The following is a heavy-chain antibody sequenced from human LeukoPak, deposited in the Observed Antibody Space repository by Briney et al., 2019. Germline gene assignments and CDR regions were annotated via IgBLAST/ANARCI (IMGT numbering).Heavy chain of an antibody. CDR2: IRYDGSNK. D-gene: IGHD2-2*01. CDR1: GFTFSSYG. V-gene: IGHV3-30*02. Sequence: GGSLRLSCAASGFTFSSYGMHWVRQAPGKGLEWMAFIRYDGSNKYYADSVKGRFTISRDNSKNTLYLQMNSLRAEDTAVYYCAKVWRVPAAPPLPPQIDYWGQGTLVTVSS. J-gene: IGHJ4*02. CDR3: AKVWRVPAAPPLPPQIDY.